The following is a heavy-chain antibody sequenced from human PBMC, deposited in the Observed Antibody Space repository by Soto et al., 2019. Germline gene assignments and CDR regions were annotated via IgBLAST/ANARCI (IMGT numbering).Heavy chain of an antibody. V-gene: IGHV5-51*01. CDR2: IYPGDSDT. CDR3: ARRGGLRYQIRPWIDYYYGMDV. CDR1: GYSFTSYW. Sequence: PGESLKISCKGSGYSFTSYWIGRVRQKHGKGLEWIGVIYPGDSDTRYSPSFQGQFTISADKSISTAYLQWSSLKASDTAMYYCARRGGLRYQIRPWIDYYYGMDVWGQGTTVTVSS. D-gene: IGHD3-9*01. J-gene: IGHJ6*02.